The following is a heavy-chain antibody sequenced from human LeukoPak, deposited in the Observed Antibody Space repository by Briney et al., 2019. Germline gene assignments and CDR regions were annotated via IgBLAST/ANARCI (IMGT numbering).Heavy chain of an antibody. J-gene: IGHJ4*02. CDR1: GGSISSYY. D-gene: IGHD5-24*01. CDR3: ARERDGRFFDY. Sequence: PSETLSLTCTVSGGSISSYYWSWIRQPPGKGLEWVANINQEGSEKYFVDSVKGRFTISRDNAKNSLHLQMNTLRAEDTAVYYCARERDGRFFDYWGQGTLVTVSS. V-gene: IGHV3-7*01. CDR2: INQEGSEK.